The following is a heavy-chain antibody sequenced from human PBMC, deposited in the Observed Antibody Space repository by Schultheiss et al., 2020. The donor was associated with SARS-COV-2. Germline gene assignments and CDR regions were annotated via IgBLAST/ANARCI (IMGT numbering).Heavy chain of an antibody. CDR3: ARLSRARVVVVAAAALAFDI. V-gene: IGHV4-31*03. J-gene: IGHJ3*02. Sequence: SETLSLTCTVSGGSISSGGYYWSWIRQHPGKGLEWIGYIYYSGSTYYNPSLKSRVTISIDTSKNQFSLKLSSVTAADTAVYYCARLSRARVVVVAAAALAFDIWGQGTMVTVSS. D-gene: IGHD2-2*01. CDR2: IYYSGST. CDR1: GGSISSGGYY.